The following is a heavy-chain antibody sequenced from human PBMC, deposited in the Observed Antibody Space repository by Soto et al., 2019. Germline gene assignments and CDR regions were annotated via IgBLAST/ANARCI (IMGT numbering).Heavy chain of an antibody. D-gene: IGHD2-2*02. V-gene: IGHV1-18*01. CDR3: ARVRYCSSTSCYRGYYYYGMDV. CDR1: GYTFTSYG. CDR2: ISAYNGNT. J-gene: IGHJ6*02. Sequence: QVQLVQSGAEVKKPGASVKVSCKASGYTFTSYGISWVRQAPGQGLEWMGWISAYNGNTNYAQKLQGRVTMTTDTSTSTAYMELRSLRSDDTAVYYCARVRYCSSTSCYRGYYYYGMDVWGQGTTVTVSS.